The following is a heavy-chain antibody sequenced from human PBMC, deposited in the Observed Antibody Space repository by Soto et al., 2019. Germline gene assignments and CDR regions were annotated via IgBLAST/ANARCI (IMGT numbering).Heavy chain of an antibody. J-gene: IGHJ6*02. CDR1: GFTFSSYW. Sequence: EVQLVESGGGLVQPGGSLRLSCAASGFTFSSYWMHWVRQAPGKGLEWVSRINSDWSSTNYADSVKGRFTITRDNAKNTLYLQMNSLRAEDTAVYYCERDEPNYDFWRRGLDVWGQGTTVSVSS. CDR3: ERDEPNYDFWRRGLDV. D-gene: IGHD3-3*01. CDR2: INSDWSST. V-gene: IGHV3-74*01.